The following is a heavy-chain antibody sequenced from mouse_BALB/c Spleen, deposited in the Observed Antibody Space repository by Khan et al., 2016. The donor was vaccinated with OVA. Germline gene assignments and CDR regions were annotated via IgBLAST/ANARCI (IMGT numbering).Heavy chain of an antibody. CDR1: GFSLTGYG. D-gene: IGHD2-10*01. Sequence: VQLQESGPGLVAPSQSLSITCTVSGFSLTGYGVDWVRQPPGKGLEWLGMIWGDGSTDYNSALKSRLSISKENSKSQVFLKMNRPQTDDTARYYCARAYYGNYREAMDYWGRGTSVTVSS. CDR2: IWGDGST. J-gene: IGHJ4*01. V-gene: IGHV2-6-7*01. CDR3: ARAYYGNYREAMDY.